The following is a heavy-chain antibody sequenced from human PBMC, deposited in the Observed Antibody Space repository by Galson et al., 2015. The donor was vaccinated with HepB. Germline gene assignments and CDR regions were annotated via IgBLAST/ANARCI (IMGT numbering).Heavy chain of an antibody. V-gene: IGHV3-9*01. CDR2: ISWNSGNI. Sequence: SLRLSCAASGFTLDDYDMHWVRQGPGKGLEWVSHISWNSGNIAYADSVKGRFTISRDNAKNSLYLQMNRLRAEDTAMYYCAKGTYRNRGANVLDSWYHGSLVTVSS. D-gene: IGHD1-26*01. CDR1: GFTLDDYD. CDR3: AKGTYRNRGANVLDS. J-gene: IGHJ5*01.